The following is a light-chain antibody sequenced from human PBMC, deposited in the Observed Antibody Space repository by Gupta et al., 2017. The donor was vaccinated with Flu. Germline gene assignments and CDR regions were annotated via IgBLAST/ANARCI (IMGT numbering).Light chain of an antibody. CDR1: QSVDNIY. J-gene: IGKJ4*01. CDR2: GAS. Sequence: EVVLTQSSCTLSVSPGERVILSCRASQSVDNIYLAWYQQKPGQSHRLLICGASSRASGIPDSFSGSGSETYFPLTISRLEPEDLAVYCCQQCGVSPLTFGGGTKVEIK. V-gene: IGKV3-20*01. CDR3: QQCGVSPLT.